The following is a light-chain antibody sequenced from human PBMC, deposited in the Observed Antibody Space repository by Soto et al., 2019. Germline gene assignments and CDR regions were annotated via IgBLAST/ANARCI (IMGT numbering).Light chain of an antibody. J-gene: IGKJ2*01. Sequence: DIVMTQSPDSLAVSLGERATINCKSSQSVLYSSNNKNYLAWYQQRPGQPPKLLIYWASTRESGVPDRFSGSGSGTDFTLTIASLQAEDVAVYDCQQYESTPPTFRRGTELEIK. V-gene: IGKV4-1*01. CDR3: QQYESTPPT. CDR2: WAS. CDR1: QSVLYSSNNKNY.